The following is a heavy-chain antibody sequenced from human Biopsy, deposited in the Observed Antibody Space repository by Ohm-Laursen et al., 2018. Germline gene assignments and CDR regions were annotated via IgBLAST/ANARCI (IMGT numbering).Heavy chain of an antibody. J-gene: IGHJ6*02. CDR3: ARAACGTTRCYKLTSYYYYYGMDV. Sequence: SSVKVSCKASGGSFSDYGLSWVRQAPGQGLEWMGGIIPMFGKTNYAQNFQGRVTITADVLTSTAYMEVSSLRSEDTAVYFCARAACGTTRCYKLTSYYYYYGMDVWGQGTTVTVSS. CDR1: GGSFSDYG. D-gene: IGHD2-2*01. CDR2: IIPMFGKT. V-gene: IGHV1-69*01.